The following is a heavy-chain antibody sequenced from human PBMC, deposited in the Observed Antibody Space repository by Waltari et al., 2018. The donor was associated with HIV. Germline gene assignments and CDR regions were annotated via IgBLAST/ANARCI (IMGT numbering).Heavy chain of an antibody. CDR3: ARGGGMGIAARQGIVDV. CDR1: GGTFSSYA. D-gene: IGHD6-6*01. Sequence: QVQLVQSGAEVKKPGSSVKVSCKDSGGTFSSYAISWVRQAPGQGLEWMGGIIPIFVTANYERKFQCRITITADESTGTAYMGLSSLGSEETAVYYCARGGGMGIAARQGIVDVWGQGTTVTVSS. J-gene: IGHJ6*02. V-gene: IGHV1-69*01. CDR2: IIPIFVTA.